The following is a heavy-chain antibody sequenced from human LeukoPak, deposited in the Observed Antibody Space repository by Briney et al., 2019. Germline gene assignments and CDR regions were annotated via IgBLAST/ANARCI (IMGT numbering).Heavy chain of an antibody. V-gene: IGHV1-2*02. J-gene: IGHJ6*03. CDR3: ARVVAVTGTPVYYMDV. D-gene: IGHD6-19*01. CDR2: INPNSGGT. Sequence: ASVKVSCKASGYMFTGYYMHRVRQAPGQGLEWMGWINPNSGGTNYAQKFQGRVTMTRDTSISTAYMDLNRLRSDDTAVYYCARVVAVTGTPVYYMDVWGKGTTVTVSS. CDR1: GYMFTGYY.